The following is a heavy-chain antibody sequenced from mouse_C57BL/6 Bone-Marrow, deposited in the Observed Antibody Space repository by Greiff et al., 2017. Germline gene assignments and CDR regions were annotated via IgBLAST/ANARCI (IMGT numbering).Heavy chain of an antibody. D-gene: IGHD1-1*01. CDR2: IHPNSGST. CDR3: ARHYGSSSYWYFDV. Sequence: QVQLQQPGAELVKPGASVKLSCKASGYTFTSYWMHWVKQRPGQGLEWIGMIHPNSGSTNYNEKFKSKATLTVDKSSSTAYMQLSSLTSEDSAVYYCARHYGSSSYWYFDVWGTGTTVTVSS. J-gene: IGHJ1*03. V-gene: IGHV1-64*01. CDR1: GYTFTSYW.